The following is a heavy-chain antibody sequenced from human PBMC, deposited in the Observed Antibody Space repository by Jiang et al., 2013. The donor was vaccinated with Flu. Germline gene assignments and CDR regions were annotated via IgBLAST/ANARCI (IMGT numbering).Heavy chain of an antibody. Sequence: GAEVKKPGASVKVSCKASGYTFTSYDINWVRQATGQGLEWMGWMNPNSGSTGYAQKFQGRVTMTRSTSISTAYMELTSLRSEDTAVYYCAIPLGHCSPSAGCSQGYWGQGTLVTVSS. CDR3: AIPLGHCSPSAGCSQGY. CDR1: GYTFTSYD. J-gene: IGHJ4*02. V-gene: IGHV1-8*01. CDR2: MNPNSGST. D-gene: IGHD2-15*01.